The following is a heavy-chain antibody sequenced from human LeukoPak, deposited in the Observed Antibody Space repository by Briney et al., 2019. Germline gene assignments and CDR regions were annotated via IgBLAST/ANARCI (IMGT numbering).Heavy chain of an antibody. D-gene: IGHD1-26*01. CDR2: IKFDGNDK. Sequence: GGSLRLSCAASGFTFSGHGMHWVRQAPGKGLEWVAHIKFDGNDKYYGESVEGRFSISRDNSKNTLFLQMNSLRVEATALYYCARQVGSTRYYFDSWVQGTLVTVSS. J-gene: IGHJ4*02. V-gene: IGHV3-33*01. CDR3: ARQVGSTRYYFDS. CDR1: GFTFSGHG.